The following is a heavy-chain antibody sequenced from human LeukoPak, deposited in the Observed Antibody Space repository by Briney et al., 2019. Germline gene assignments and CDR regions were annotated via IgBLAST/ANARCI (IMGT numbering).Heavy chain of an antibody. J-gene: IGHJ5*02. Sequence: GGSVRLSCAASGFTFSSYDMHWVRQAPGKGLEWVAFIRYDESNKYYADSVKGRFTISRDNSKNTLYLQMNSLRAEDTAVYYCAKDRRYYGDYTCWFDPWGQGTLVTVSS. V-gene: IGHV3-30*02. CDR3: AKDRRYYGDYTCWFDP. CDR2: IRYDESNK. CDR1: GFTFSSYD. D-gene: IGHD4-17*01.